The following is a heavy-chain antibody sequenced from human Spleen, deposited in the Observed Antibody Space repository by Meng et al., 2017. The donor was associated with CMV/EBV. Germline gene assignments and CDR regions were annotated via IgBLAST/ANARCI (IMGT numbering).Heavy chain of an antibody. CDR2: IYWNDDK. V-gene: IGHV2-5*01. D-gene: IGHD2-2*01. CDR3: AHRGGIYCSSTSCSGNRFDP. J-gene: IGHJ5*02. CDR1: TSGVG. Sequence: TSGVGVGWDRRPRGKALEWVALIYWNDDKRYSPSLKGKLTIAKETSKNQVVLTMANMDPVDTATYYCAHRGGIYCSSTSCSGNRFDPWGQGTLVTVSS.